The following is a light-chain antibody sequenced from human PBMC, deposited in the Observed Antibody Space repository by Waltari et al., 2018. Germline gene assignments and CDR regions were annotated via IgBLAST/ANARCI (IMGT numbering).Light chain of an antibody. CDR1: QSVSSY. V-gene: IGKV3-11*01. J-gene: IGKJ1*01. CDR3: QQRSNLPRT. CDR2: DAS. Sequence: EIVLTQSPATLSLSPGERATLSCRASQSVSSYLAWYQQKPVQAPRLLIYDASNRATGIPARFSGSGSGTDVSLTISSLEPEEFAVYYCQQRSNLPRTFGQGTKVEIK.